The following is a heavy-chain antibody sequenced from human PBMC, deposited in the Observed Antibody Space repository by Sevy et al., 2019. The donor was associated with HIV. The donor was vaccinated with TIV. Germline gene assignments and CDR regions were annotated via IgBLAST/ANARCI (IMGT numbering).Heavy chain of an antibody. CDR1: GGSITSLY. V-gene: IGHV4-59*11. Sequence: SETLSRTCTVSGGSITSLYWNWIRQPPGKGLEWIANIYYNGHINYIPSLKSRVTLSLDTSKNQFSRRLSSVTAADTAMYYCAGENAWGRGYSWGQGTLVTVSS. D-gene: IGHD1-26*01. J-gene: IGHJ4*02. CDR3: AGENAWGRGYS. CDR2: IYYNGHI.